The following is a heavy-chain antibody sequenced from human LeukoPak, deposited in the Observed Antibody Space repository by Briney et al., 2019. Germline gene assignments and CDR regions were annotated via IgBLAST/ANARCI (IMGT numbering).Heavy chain of an antibody. CDR3: AKDLYYYGSGSYYGY. CDR2: ISGSGGST. Sequence: HPGGSLRLSCAASGFTFSSYGLSWVRQAPGKGLEWVSAISGSGGSTYYADSVKGRFTISRDNSKNTLYLQMNSLRAEDTAVYYCAKDLYYYGSGSYYGYWGQGTLVTVSS. CDR1: GFTFSSYG. V-gene: IGHV3-23*01. D-gene: IGHD3-10*01. J-gene: IGHJ4*02.